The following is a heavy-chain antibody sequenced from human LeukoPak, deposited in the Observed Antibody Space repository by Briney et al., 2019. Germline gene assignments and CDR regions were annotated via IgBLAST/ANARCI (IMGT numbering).Heavy chain of an antibody. D-gene: IGHD1-1*01. V-gene: IGHV3-23*01. CDR3: ARAINWADAFDI. Sequence: GGSLRLSCVVSGFTFKNCAMSWVRQAPGKGLEWVSSISNSGGSTYYADSVKGRFTISRDNSKNSLYLQMNSLRAEDTAVYYCARAINWADAFDIWGQGTMVTVSS. CDR2: ISNSGGST. CDR1: GFTFKNCA. J-gene: IGHJ3*02.